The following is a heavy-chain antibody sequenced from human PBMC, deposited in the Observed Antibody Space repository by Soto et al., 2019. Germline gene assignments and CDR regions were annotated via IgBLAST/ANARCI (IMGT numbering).Heavy chain of an antibody. CDR3: ARANWNYLPYYFDH. CDR2: ISRSSSTI. J-gene: IGHJ4*02. Sequence: GGSLRLSCAASGFSFSGYAMNWVRQAPGMGLEWVSYISRSSSTIYYANSVKGRFTISRDNAKNSLYLQMSSLRAEDTAVYYCARANWNYLPYYFDHWGQGTLVTVSS. CDR1: GFSFSGYA. D-gene: IGHD1-7*01. V-gene: IGHV3-48*01.